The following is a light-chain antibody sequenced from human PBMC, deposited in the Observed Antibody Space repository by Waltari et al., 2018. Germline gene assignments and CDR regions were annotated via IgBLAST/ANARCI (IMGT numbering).Light chain of an antibody. CDR2: EVN. V-gene: IGLV2-11*01. J-gene: IGLJ2*01. CDR3: CSYVGSYTWV. Sequence: QAALTQPRSVSGSPGQSVTISCTGTSSDIGGYNYVSWYQQHPDTAPKLMIYEVNKRPSGLSDRFSGSKSGNTASLTISGLQAEDEADYYCCSYVGSYTWVFGGGTRLTVL. CDR1: SSDIGGYNY.